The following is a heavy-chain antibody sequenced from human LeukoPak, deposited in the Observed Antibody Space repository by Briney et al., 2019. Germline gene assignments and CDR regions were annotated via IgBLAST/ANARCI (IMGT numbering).Heavy chain of an antibody. J-gene: IGHJ4*02. V-gene: IGHV3-23*01. Sequence: GGSLRLSCAVSGFPFSTYGMTWVRQAPGKGLEWVSGISGSGGSTYYADSVKGRFTISRDNSKNRLYLQMNSLRAEDTAVYYCAKDPEPPYCSGGSCYDIYWGQGTLVTVSS. CDR2: ISGSGGST. D-gene: IGHD2-15*01. CDR3: AKDPEPPYCSGGSCYDIY. CDR1: GFPFSTYG.